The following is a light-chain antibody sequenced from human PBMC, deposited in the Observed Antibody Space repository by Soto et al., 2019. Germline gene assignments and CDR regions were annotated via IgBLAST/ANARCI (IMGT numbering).Light chain of an antibody. Sequence: EIVLTQSPGTLSLSPGERATLSCRASQSVSSSYLAWYQQKPGQAPRLLIYGAPGRATGIPDRFSVSASGTDFTLTISRLEPEDFAVYYCQHYGTSALFGPGTKVDIK. J-gene: IGKJ3*01. CDR3: QHYGTSAL. V-gene: IGKV3-20*01. CDR1: QSVSSSY. CDR2: GAP.